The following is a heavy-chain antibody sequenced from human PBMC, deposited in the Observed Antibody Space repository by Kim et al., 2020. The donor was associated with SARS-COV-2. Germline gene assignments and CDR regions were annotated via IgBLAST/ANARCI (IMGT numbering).Heavy chain of an antibody. CDR1: GYTFTSYG. CDR2: ISAYNGNT. J-gene: IGHJ6*02. D-gene: IGHD6-13*01. Sequence: ASVKVSCKASGYTFTSYGISWVRQAPGQGLEWMGWISAYNGNTNYAQKLQGRVTMTTDTSTSTAYMELRSLRSDDTAVYYCARDIGSSSWYYYYYGMDVWGQGTTVTVSS. V-gene: IGHV1-18*04. CDR3: ARDIGSSSWYYYYYGMDV.